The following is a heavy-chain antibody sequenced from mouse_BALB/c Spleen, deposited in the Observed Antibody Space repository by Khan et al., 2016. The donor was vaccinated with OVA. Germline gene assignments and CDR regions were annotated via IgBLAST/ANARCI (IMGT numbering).Heavy chain of an antibody. Sequence: EVELVESGGGLVQSGGSRKLSCAASGFTFTSYGMHWIRQAPEKGLEWVAYISSDSNTIYYADTVKGRFTISRDNPKNTLFLQMNSLRYGDTAMYFCATSYFYGYYFDYWGQGTTLTVSS. D-gene: IGHD1-1*01. CDR1: GFTFTSYG. CDR3: ATSYFYGYYFDY. CDR2: ISSDSNTI. J-gene: IGHJ2*01. V-gene: IGHV5-17*02.